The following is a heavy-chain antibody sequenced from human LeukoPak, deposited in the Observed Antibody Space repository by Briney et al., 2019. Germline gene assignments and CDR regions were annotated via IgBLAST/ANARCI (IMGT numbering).Heavy chain of an antibody. J-gene: IGHJ5*02. CDR1: GYTSTGYY. CDR3: ARDRRRYCTNGVCRGGWFDP. D-gene: IGHD2-8*01. V-gene: IGHV1-2*02. CDR2: INPNSGGT. Sequence: ASVKVSCRASGYTSTGYYMHWVRQAPEQGLQWLGWINPNSGGTNYAQKFQGRVTMTRDTSISTAYMELSRLRSDDTAVYYCARDRRRYCTNGVCRGGWFDPWGQGTLVTVSS.